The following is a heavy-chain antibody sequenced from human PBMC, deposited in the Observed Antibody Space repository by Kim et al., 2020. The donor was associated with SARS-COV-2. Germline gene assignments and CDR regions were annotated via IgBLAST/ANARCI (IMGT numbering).Heavy chain of an antibody. V-gene: IGHV3-30*18. CDR1: GFTFSTYG. CDR2: ISKEGSKK. J-gene: IGHJ4*01. Sequence: GGSLRLSCAAAGFTFSTYGMHWVRQAPGKGPEWVAGISKEGSKKYYADSVKGRFTISIDNSKNTLFLQMDSLRPEDTAVYHCAKGVWTSWPLCAYDCYLDFCGHGTLVTVSS. D-gene: IGHD2-2*01. CDR3: AKGVWTSWPLCAYDCYLDF.